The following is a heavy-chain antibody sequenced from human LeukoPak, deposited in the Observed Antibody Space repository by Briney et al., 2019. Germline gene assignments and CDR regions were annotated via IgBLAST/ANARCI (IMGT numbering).Heavy chain of an antibody. D-gene: IGHD3/OR15-3a*01. V-gene: IGHV1-46*01. CDR3: ARVRDFGLLVDY. Sequence: ASVKVSCKASGYTFTSYYMHWVRQAPGQGLEWMGIINPSGGHTNYAQKFQGRVTMTRDTSTSTVYMELSSLRSEDTAVYYCARVRDFGLLVDYWGQGTLVTVSS. CDR1: GYTFTSYY. CDR2: INPSGGHT. J-gene: IGHJ4*02.